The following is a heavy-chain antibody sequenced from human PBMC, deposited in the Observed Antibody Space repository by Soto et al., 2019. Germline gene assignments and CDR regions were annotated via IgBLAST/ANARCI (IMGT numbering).Heavy chain of an antibody. CDR2: ISYDGSNK. V-gene: IGHV3-30-3*01. J-gene: IGHJ4*02. D-gene: IGHD5-12*01. Sequence: GGSLRLSCAASGFTFSSYAMHWVRQAPGKGLEWVAVISYDGSNKYYADSVKGRFTISRDNSKNTLYLQMNSLRAEDTAVYYCAREERWLQTKNFDYWGQGTLVTVSS. CDR1: GFTFSSYA. CDR3: AREERWLQTKNFDY.